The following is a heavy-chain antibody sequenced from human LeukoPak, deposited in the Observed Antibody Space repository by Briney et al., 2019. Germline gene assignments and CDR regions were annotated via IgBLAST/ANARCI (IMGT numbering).Heavy chain of an antibody. CDR2: ISGGGGST. V-gene: IGHV3-23*01. Sequence: GGSLRLSCAASGFTFSSYAMSWVRQAPGKGLEWVSAISGGGGSTHYADSVKGRFSISRDNSKNTLYLQMNSLRAEDTAVYFCAKGAYFSGSYGFAFDYWGQGTLVTVSS. CDR3: AKGAYFSGSYGFAFDY. CDR1: GFTFSSYA. D-gene: IGHD3-10*01. J-gene: IGHJ4*02.